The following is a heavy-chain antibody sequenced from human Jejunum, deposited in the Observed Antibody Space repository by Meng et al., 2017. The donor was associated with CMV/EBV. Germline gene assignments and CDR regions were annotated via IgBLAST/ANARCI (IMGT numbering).Heavy chain of an antibody. CDR3: VSDLPCADYFDY. CDR2: TYCRSNWYS. J-gene: IGHJ4*02. V-gene: IGHV6-1*01. CDR1: GDSFSISSST. D-gene: IGHD5/OR15-5a*01. Sequence: GDSFSISSSTLSWVRQAPSRGLEWLGRTYCRSNWYSYYEVSVKRLITINPDTSRNQFSLILTSGAPEDTADYYCVSDLPCADYFDYWGQGTLVTVSS.